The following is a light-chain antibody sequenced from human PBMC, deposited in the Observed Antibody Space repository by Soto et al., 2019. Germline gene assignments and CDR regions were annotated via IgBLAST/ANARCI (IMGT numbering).Light chain of an antibody. V-gene: IGLV2-14*01. CDR3: SSYTSRRAYV. J-gene: IGLJ1*01. CDR1: SSDVGGYNY. CDR2: EVS. Sequence: QSVLTQPASVSWSPGQSITISCTGTSSDVGGYNYVSWYQQQSGKAPKLMIHEVSNRPSGVSNRFSGSKSGNTASLTISGIQAGDEADYYCSSYTSRRAYVLGIGTKVTV.